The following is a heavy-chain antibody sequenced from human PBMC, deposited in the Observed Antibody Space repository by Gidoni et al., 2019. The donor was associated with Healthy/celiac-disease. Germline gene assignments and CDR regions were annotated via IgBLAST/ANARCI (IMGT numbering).Heavy chain of an antibody. CDR3: ARTVDTAMVTSGWFDP. D-gene: IGHD5-18*01. CDR1: GYSFTSYW. J-gene: IGHJ5*02. Sequence: EVQLVQSGAEVKKPGESLKISCKGSGYSFTSYWIGWVRQMPGKGLELMGIIYPGYSDTRYSPSFQGQVTISADKSISTAYLQWSSLKASDTAMYYCARTVDTAMVTSGWFDPWGQGTLVTVSS. CDR2: IYPGYSDT. V-gene: IGHV5-51*01.